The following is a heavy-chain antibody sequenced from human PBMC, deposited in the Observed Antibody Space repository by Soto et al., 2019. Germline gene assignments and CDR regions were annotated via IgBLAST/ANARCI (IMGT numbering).Heavy chain of an antibody. CDR2: ITRDSNHI. J-gene: IGHJ4*02. CDR3: AIALIVGGTTFGY. Sequence: EVQLVESGGGLVKPGGSLRLSCAASGFTFSAYTINWVRQAPGKGLEWVASITRDSNHIYFADSVKGRFTLSRANGKNSVFLQMNSLRAEDTAVYCCAIALIVGGTTFGYWGEGTLGTVS. CDR1: GFTFSAYT. D-gene: IGHD1-26*01. V-gene: IGHV3-21*01.